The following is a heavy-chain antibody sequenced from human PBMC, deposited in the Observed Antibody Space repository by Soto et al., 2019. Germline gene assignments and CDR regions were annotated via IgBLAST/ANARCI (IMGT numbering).Heavy chain of an antibody. V-gene: IGHV1-18*01. CDR3: ARDLAVFRAAAGPQGDY. CDR2: ISAYNGNT. D-gene: IGHD6-13*01. J-gene: IGHJ4*02. CDR1: GYTFTSYG. Sequence: QVQLVQSGAEVKKPGASVKVSCKASGYTFTSYGISWVRQAPGQGREWMGWISAYNGNTNYAQKLQGRVTMTTDTTTRPANMERRGERADDTAVYYCARDLAVFRAAAGPQGDYGGQGTLVTVSS.